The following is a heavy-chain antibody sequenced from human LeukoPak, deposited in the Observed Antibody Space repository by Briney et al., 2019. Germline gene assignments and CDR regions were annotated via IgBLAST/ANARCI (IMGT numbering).Heavy chain of an antibody. J-gene: IGHJ4*02. D-gene: IGHD6-13*01. CDR2: ISAYNGNT. Sequence: ASVKVSCKASGYTFTSYGISWVRQAPGQGLEWMGWISAYNGNTNYAQKLQGRVTMTTDTSTSTVYMELSSPKFEDTAVYYCARDTVPMAAAGRGVNYWGQGTLVTVSS. CDR1: GYTFTSYG. CDR3: ARDTVPMAAAGRGVNY. V-gene: IGHV1-18*01.